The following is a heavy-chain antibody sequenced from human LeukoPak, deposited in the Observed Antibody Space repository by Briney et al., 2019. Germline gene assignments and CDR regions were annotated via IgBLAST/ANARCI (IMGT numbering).Heavy chain of an antibody. CDR1: GGSFSSYY. V-gene: IGHV4-34*01. J-gene: IGHJ4*02. CDR2: INHSGST. D-gene: IGHD6-19*01. CDR3: ARGNYSSGSIDY. Sequence: SETLSLTCAVYGGSFSSYYWSWIRQPPGKGLEWIGEINHSGSTNYNPSLKSRVTISVDTSKNQFSLKLGSVTAADTAVYYCARGNYSSGSIDYWGQGTLVTVSS.